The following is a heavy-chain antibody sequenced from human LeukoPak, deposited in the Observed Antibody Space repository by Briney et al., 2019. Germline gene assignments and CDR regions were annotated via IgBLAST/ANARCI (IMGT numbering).Heavy chain of an antibody. CDR3: ARVKSAVTTNYYYYYMDV. V-gene: IGHV1-18*01. Sequence: ASVKVSRKASGYTFTSYGISWVRQAPGQGLEWMGWISAYNGNTNYAQKLQGRVTMTTDTSTSTAYMELRSLRSDDTAVYYCARVKSAVTTNYYYYYMDVWGKGTTVTVSS. J-gene: IGHJ6*03. D-gene: IGHD4-17*01. CDR1: GYTFTSYG. CDR2: ISAYNGNT.